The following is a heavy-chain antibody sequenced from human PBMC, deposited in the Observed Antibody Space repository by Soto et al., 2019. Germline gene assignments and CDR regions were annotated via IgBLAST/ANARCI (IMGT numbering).Heavy chain of an antibody. J-gene: IGHJ4*02. CDR1: GESISSSSYY. D-gene: IGHD2-21*02. CDR3: ARQRTTVVTQAYFAH. Sequence: PSETLSLTCIVSGESISSSSYYWGWIRQPPGKGLEWIGSIYYSGRTYYNPSFKSRVTISIDTSKNQFSLKLSSVTATDTAVYYCARQRTTVVTQAYFAHWGQGALATVS. CDR2: IYYSGRT. V-gene: IGHV4-39*01.